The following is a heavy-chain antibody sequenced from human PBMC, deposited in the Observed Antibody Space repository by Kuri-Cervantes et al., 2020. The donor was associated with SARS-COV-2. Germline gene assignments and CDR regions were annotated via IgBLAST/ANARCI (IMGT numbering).Heavy chain of an antibody. D-gene: IGHD2-2*01. Sequence: GGSLRLSCAASGFTFSRYAIHWVRQAPGKGLEWVAVISYDGSNKYYTESVKGRFTISRDNSKNTLYLQMNSLRAEDTAVYYCARDRNLVPADNWFDPWGQGTLVTVSS. J-gene: IGHJ5*02. CDR3: ARDRNLVPADNWFDP. CDR1: GFTFSRYA. CDR2: ISYDGSNK. V-gene: IGHV3-30*03.